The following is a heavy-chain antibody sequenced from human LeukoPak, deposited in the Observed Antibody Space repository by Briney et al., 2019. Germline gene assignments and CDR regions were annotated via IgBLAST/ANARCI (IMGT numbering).Heavy chain of an antibody. V-gene: IGHV3-30*02. J-gene: IGHJ6*02. CDR3: AKLWEPHYYYYYGMDV. D-gene: IGHD1-26*01. CDR1: GFTFSSYG. CDR2: IRYDGSNK. Sequence: GGSLRLSCAASGFTFSSYGMHWVRQAPGKGLEWVAFIRYDGSNKFFAGSVKGRFTISRDNSKNTLYLQMNSLRAEDAAVYYCAKLWEPHYYYYYGMDVWGQGTTVTVSS.